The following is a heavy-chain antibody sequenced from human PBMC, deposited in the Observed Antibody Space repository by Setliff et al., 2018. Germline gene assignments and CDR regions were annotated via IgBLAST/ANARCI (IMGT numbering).Heavy chain of an antibody. J-gene: IGHJ6*02. V-gene: IGHV3-20*04. CDR3: ARFLTRENHYAGMDV. D-gene: IGHD3-9*01. CDR1: GFTFDDYG. Sequence: PGESLTISCVASGFTFDDYGLSWVRQAPGKGLEWVSGINWNGSSAGYADSVKGRFTISRDNTRKSLYLQATALRAEDTALYYCARFLTRENHYAGMDVWGQGTTVTVSS. CDR2: INWNGSSA.